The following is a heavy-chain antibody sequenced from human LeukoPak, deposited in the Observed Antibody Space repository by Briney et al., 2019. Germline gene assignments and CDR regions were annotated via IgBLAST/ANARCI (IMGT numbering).Heavy chain of an antibody. J-gene: IGHJ4*02. CDR1: GFTFSSYG. Sequence: GGSLRLSCAASGFTFSSYGMHWVRQAPGKGLEWVAVISYDGSNKYYADSVKGRFTISRDNSKNTLYLQMNSLRPEDTAVYYCARGDSPRDYFDYWGQGTLVTVSS. V-gene: IGHV3-30*03. CDR2: ISYDGSNK. D-gene: IGHD2-21*01. CDR3: ARGDSPRDYFDY.